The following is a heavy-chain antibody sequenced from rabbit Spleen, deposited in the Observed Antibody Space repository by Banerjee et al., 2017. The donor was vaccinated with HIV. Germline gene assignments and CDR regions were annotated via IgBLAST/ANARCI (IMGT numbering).Heavy chain of an antibody. CDR2: IYAGDGST. J-gene: IGHJ4*01. CDR1: GFSFSSSHF. D-gene: IGHD6-1*01. Sequence: QEQLVESGGDLVKPGASLTLTCTGSGFSFSSSHFMCWVRQAPGKGPEWIACIYAGDGSTYYASWAKGRFTISKTSSTTVTLQMTSLTAADTATYICASDFGGYDYAFDLWGPGTLVTVS. V-gene: IGHV1S45*01. CDR3: ASDFGGYDYAFDL.